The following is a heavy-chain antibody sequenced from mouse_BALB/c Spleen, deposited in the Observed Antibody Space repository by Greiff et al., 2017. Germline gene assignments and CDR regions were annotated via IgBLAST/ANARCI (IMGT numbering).Heavy chain of an antibody. V-gene: IGHV1-7*01. CDR3: AKRDGNYPFDY. CDR2: INPSTGYT. J-gene: IGHJ2*01. Sequence: QVQLQQSGAELAKPGASVKMSCKASGYTFTSYWMHWVKQRPGQGLEWIGYINPSTGYTEYNQKFKDKATLTADKSSSTAYMQLSSLTSEDSAVYYCAKRDGNYPFDYWGQGTTLTVSS. CDR1: GYTFTSYW. D-gene: IGHD2-1*01.